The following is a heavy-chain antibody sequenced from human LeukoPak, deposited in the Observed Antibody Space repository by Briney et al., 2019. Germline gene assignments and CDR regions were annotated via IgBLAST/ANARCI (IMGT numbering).Heavy chain of an antibody. CDR1: GFTFSSYA. D-gene: IGHD6-13*01. J-gene: IGHJ5*02. CDR3: ARGDKQLVFTRRKGGFDP. V-gene: IGHV3-30*04. CDR2: ISYDGSNK. Sequence: PGRSLRLSCAASGFTFSSYAMHWVRQAPGKGLEWVAIISYDGSNKYYADSVKGRFTISRDNSKNTLYLQMNSLRAEDTAVYYCARGDKQLVFTRRKGGFDPWGQGTLVTVSS.